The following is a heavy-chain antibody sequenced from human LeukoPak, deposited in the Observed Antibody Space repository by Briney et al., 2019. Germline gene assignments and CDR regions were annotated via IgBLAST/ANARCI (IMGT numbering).Heavy chain of an antibody. D-gene: IGHD4-23*01. J-gene: IGHJ4*02. CDR3: ARGDYGGAAFDY. Sequence: GGSLRLSCAASGFTFSSYSMNWVRQAPGKGLEWVSSISSSSSYIYYADSVKGRFTISRDNAKNSLYLQMNSLRAEDTAVYYCARGDYGGAAFDYWGQGTLVTVSS. CDR2: ISSSSSYI. CDR1: GFTFSSYS. V-gene: IGHV3-21*01.